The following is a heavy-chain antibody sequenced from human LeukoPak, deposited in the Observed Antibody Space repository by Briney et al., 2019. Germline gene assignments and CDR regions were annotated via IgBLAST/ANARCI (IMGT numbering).Heavy chain of an antibody. CDR3: AKQSPFFHDGSGYKSYFDF. CDR1: GFIFNNYV. CDR2: IMASGGDR. J-gene: IGHJ4*02. D-gene: IGHD3-22*01. Sequence: GGSLRLSCAASGFIFNNYVMTWVRQAPGKGLEWVSSIMASGGDRFYADSVKGRFTISRDDSKNTLYLQMNSLRADDTAVYYCAKQSPFFHDGSGYKSYFDFWGQGTLVTVSS. V-gene: IGHV3-23*01.